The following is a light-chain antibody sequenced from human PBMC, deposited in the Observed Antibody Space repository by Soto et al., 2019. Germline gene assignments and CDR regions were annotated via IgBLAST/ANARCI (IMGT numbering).Light chain of an antibody. CDR3: SSYTCSSLYV. J-gene: IGLJ1*01. CDR2: EVS. V-gene: IGLV2-14*01. Sequence: QSALTQPASVSGSPGQSITISCTGTSSDVGGYNYVSWYQQHPGKAPKLMIYEVSNRPSGVSNRFSGSKSGNTASLTISGLQAEDEADYYCSSYTCSSLYVFGTGTKLTV. CDR1: SSDVGGYNY.